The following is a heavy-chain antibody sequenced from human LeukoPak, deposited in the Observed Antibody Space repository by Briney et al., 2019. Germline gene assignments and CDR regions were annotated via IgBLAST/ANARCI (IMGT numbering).Heavy chain of an antibody. J-gene: IGHJ4*02. CDR3: ARRCGGDCYAFDS. CDR1: GYTFTNYG. V-gene: IGHV1-18*01. CDR2: ISTHNGNT. D-gene: IGHD2-21*02. Sequence: GASVTVSCKASGYTFTNYGINWVRQAPGQGLEWMGWISTHNGNTHYAQKLQGRVTMTTDTSTSTAYMELRSLRSDDTAVYYCARRCGGDCYAFDSWGQGTLVTVSS.